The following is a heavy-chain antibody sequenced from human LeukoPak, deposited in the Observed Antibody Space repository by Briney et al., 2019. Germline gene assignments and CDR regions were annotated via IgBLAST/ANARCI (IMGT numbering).Heavy chain of an antibody. V-gene: IGHV3-23*01. CDR1: GFTFSSYA. CDR2: ISGSGGAT. CDR3: AKGAYYHGSGRYFDY. D-gene: IGHD3-10*01. Sequence: GGSLRLSCAASGFTFSSYAMNWVRQAPGKGLEWVSAISGSGGATYYADSVKGRFTMSRDNSKNTLYLQMNSLRAEDTAVYYCAKGAYYHGSGRYFDYWGQGTLVTVSS. J-gene: IGHJ4*02.